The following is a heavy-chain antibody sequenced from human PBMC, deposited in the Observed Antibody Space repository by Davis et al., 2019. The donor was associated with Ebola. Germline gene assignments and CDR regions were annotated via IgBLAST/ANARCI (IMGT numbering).Heavy chain of an antibody. CDR1: GFTFSDYY. Sequence: PGGSLRLSCAASGFTFSDYYMGWVRQAPGKGLEWVSAIDKSGGGTYCADSVKGRFTISRDNSKNTLYLQMNSLRVEDTAVYYCAKDLHYHGMDVWGQGTTVTVSS. CDR2: IDKSGGGT. J-gene: IGHJ6*02. CDR3: AKDLHYHGMDV. V-gene: IGHV3-23*01.